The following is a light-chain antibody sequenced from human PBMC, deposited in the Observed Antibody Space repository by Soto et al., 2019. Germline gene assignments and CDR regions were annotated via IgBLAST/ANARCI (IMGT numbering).Light chain of an antibody. J-gene: IGKJ1*01. CDR3: QQYNSFSPT. CDR2: KAS. Sequence: DIQMTQSPSTLSASVGDRVTITCRASQSISTWLAWYQQKPGKGPNLLIYKASSLESGVPSRFSGSGSGTEFTLTISSLQPDDFATYYCQQYNSFSPTFGQGTKVEVK. CDR1: QSISTW. V-gene: IGKV1-5*03.